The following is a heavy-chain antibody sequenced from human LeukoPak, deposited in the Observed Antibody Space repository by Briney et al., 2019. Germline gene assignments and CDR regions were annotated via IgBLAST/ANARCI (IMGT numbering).Heavy chain of an antibody. D-gene: IGHD2-2*03. CDR1: GGSISSSNW. V-gene: IGHV4-4*02. CDR2: IYHSGST. Sequence: PSETLSLTCAVSGGSISSSNWWSWVRQPPGKGLEWIGEIYHSGSTYYNPSLKSRVTISVDTSKNQFSLKLSSVTAADTAVYYCARPRHGSLVAFDIWGQGTMVTVSS. CDR3: ARPRHGSLVAFDI. J-gene: IGHJ3*02.